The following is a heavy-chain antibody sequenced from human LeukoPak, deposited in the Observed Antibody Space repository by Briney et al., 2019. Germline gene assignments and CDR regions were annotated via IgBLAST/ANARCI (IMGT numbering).Heavy chain of an antibody. D-gene: IGHD2-2*01. CDR1: GFTFSSYA. V-gene: IGHV3-23*01. J-gene: IGHJ4*02. CDR3: AKDLGSSTSPTFDY. CDR2: ISGSGGST. Sequence: GGSLRLSWAASGFTFSSYAMSWVRQAPGKGLEWVSAISGSGGSTYYADSGKGRFTISRDNSKNTLYLQMNSLRAEDTAVYYCAKDLGSSTSPTFDYWGQGTLVTVSS.